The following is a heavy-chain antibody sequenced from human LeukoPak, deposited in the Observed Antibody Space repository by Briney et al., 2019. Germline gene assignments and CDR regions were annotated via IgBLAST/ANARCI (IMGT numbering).Heavy chain of an antibody. V-gene: IGHV1-8*01. J-gene: IGHJ3*02. D-gene: IGHD3-3*01. Sequence: ASVKVSCKASGYTFTSYDINWVRQATGQGLEWMGWMNPNSGNTGCAQKFQGRVTMTRNTSISTAYMELSSLRSEDTAVYYCARVRYYDFWSGYSPDAFDIWGQGTMVTVSS. CDR3: ARVRYYDFWSGYSPDAFDI. CDR1: GYTFTSYD. CDR2: MNPNSGNT.